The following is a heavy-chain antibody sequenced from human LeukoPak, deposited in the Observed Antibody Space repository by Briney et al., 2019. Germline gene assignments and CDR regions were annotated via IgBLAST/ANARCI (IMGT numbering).Heavy chain of an antibody. Sequence: ASVKVSCKASGYTFTSYAIHWVRQAPGQRLEWMGWISAGNGNTKYSQNFQGRVTFISNTSATTAFMELSSLRSEDAAVYYCARDSGIVGAHFDYWGQGTLVTVSS. CDR1: GYTFTSYA. V-gene: IGHV1-3*01. CDR3: ARDSGIVGAHFDY. D-gene: IGHD1-26*01. J-gene: IGHJ4*02. CDR2: ISAGNGNT.